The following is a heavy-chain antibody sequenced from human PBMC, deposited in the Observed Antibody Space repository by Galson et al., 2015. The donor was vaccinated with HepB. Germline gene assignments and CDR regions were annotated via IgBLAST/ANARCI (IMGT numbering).Heavy chain of an antibody. J-gene: IGHJ5*02. CDR2: VSAYNGNT. CDR1: GYTFTSYG. Sequence: SVKVSCKASGYTFTSYGIGWVRQAPGQGLEWMGWVSAYNGNTNYAQKLQGRVTMTTDTSTSTAYMELRSLRSDDTAVYYCARETVTMVRGVIWFDPWGQGTLVTVSS. V-gene: IGHV1-18*01. D-gene: IGHD3-10*01. CDR3: ARETVTMVRGVIWFDP.